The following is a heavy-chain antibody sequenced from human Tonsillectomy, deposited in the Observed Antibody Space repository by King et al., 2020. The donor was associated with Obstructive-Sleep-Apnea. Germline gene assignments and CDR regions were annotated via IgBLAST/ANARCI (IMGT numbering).Heavy chain of an antibody. D-gene: IGHD1-1*01. Sequence: VQLVESGGGLVQPGGSLRLSCAASGFTFSSYSINWVRQAPGKGLEWVSYISSTSSTIYYADSVKGRFTISRDNAKNSLFLQMNSLRAEDTAVYYCARDRTGGYWGQGTLVTVSS. V-gene: IGHV3-48*04. CDR3: ARDRTGGY. CDR2: ISSTSSTI. CDR1: GFTFSSYS. J-gene: IGHJ4*02.